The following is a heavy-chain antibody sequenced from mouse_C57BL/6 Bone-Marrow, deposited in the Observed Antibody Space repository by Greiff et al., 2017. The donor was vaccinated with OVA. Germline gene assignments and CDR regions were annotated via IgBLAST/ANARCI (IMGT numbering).Heavy chain of an antibody. CDR2: IYPGDGDT. CDR1: GYAFSSSW. D-gene: IGHD2-4*01. J-gene: IGHJ3*01. CDR3: ARASGGYDHDRAWFAY. V-gene: IGHV1-82*01. Sequence: VQLQQSGPELVKPGASVKISCKASGYAFSSSWMNWVKQRPGKGLEWIGRIYPGDGDTNYNGKFKGKATLTVDKSSSTAYMELRSLTSEDSAVYYCARASGGYDHDRAWFAYWGQGTLVTVSA.